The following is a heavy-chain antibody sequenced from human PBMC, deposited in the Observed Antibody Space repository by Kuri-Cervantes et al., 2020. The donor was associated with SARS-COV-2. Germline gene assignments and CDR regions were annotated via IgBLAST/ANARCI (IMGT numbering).Heavy chain of an antibody. Sequence: GESLKISCKASGYTFTSYSISWVRQAPGQGLEWMGWISAYNGNTNYAQKFQGRVTMTRDTSISTAYMELSRLRSDDTAVYYCARDPTGYCSGGSCYLDSWFDPWGQGTLVTVSS. CDR1: GYTFTSYS. J-gene: IGHJ5*02. V-gene: IGHV1-18*01. CDR3: ARDPTGYCSGGSCYLDSWFDP. CDR2: ISAYNGNT. D-gene: IGHD2-15*01.